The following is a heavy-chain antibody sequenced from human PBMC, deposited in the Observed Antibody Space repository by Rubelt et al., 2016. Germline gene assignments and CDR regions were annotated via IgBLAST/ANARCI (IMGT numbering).Heavy chain of an antibody. CDR2: IRDRPNNYAT. Sequence: GGGLVQPGGSLKLSCAASGFSLSGSAMHWVRQASGKGLEWVGHIRDRPNNYATLYAASVKGRFIIFRDDSENTAYLQMNSLRTEDTAIYYCTRAGRGLDVWGQGTTVTVFS. CDR3: TRAGRGLDV. CDR1: GFSLSGSA. D-gene: IGHD3-10*01. J-gene: IGHJ6*02. V-gene: IGHV3-73*01.